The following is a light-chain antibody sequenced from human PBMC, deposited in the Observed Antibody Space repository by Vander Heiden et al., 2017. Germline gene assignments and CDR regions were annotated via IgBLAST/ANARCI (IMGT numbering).Light chain of an antibody. CDR3: SSYTSSGSVV. J-gene: IGLJ2*01. V-gene: IGLV2-14*01. Sequence: HSALTQPASVSGSPAQPITISCTGTSSGVGGYNYVSWYQQHPGKAPKLMIYDVSNRPSGVSNRFSGSKSSNTASLTISGLRAEDEADYYCSSYTSSGSVVFGGGTKLTVL. CDR2: DVS. CDR1: SSGVGGYNY.